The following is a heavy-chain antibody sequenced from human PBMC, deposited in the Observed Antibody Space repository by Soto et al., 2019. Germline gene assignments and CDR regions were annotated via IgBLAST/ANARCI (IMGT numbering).Heavy chain of an antibody. Sequence: QVQLVQSGAEVKKPGSSVKVSCKASGGTFSSYAITWVRQAPGQGLEWMGGIIPIFGTTNYAQKFQGRVTITADEATSTAYMELSSLRSEDTAVYYCATTNSPNLSKINYYGMDVWGQGTTVTVSS. J-gene: IGHJ6*02. CDR2: IIPIFGTT. V-gene: IGHV1-69*01. CDR3: ATTNSPNLSKINYYGMDV. D-gene: IGHD1-26*01. CDR1: GGTFSSYA.